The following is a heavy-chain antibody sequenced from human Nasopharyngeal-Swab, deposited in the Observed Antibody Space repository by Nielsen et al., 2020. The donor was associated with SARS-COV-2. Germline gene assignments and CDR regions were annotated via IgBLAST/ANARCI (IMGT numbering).Heavy chain of an antibody. CDR3: AREAQTGYSSGWTYYYYGMDV. CDR2: ISYDGSNK. D-gene: IGHD6-19*01. V-gene: IGHV3-30*03. J-gene: IGHJ6*02. Sequence: GESLKISCAASGFTFSSYGMHWVRQAPGKGLEWVAVISYDGSNKHYADSVKGRFNISRDNSKNTLYLQMNSLRAEDTAVYYCAREAQTGYSSGWTYYYYGMDVWGQGTTVTVSS. CDR1: GFTFSSYG.